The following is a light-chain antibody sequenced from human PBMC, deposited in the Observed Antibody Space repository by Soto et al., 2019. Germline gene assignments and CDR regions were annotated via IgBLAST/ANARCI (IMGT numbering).Light chain of an antibody. V-gene: IGKV1-39*01. CDR2: AAS. CDR3: HQSYSIPYT. Sequence: DIQMTQSPSSLSASVGDRVTITCRASKSISNYLHWYQQKPGKAPKLLIYAASSLQSGVPSRFSGSGSGTDFTLTISSLQPEDFATYYCHQSYSIPYTFGQGTTLEIK. J-gene: IGKJ2*01. CDR1: KSISNY.